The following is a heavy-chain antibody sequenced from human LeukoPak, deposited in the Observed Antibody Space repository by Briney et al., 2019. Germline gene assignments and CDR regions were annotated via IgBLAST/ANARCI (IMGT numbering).Heavy chain of an antibody. CDR1: GGSLSSSSTSY. Sequence: SETLSLTCTVSGGSLSSSSTSYWGWIRQPPGKGLQWIGSMNYGGTSHYNPSLKSRVTISVDTSKNQFSLKLSSVTAADTAVYYCASRYSSGWNFDYWGQGTLVTVSS. J-gene: IGHJ4*02. D-gene: IGHD6-19*01. CDR2: MNYGGTS. CDR3: ASRYSSGWNFDY. V-gene: IGHV4-39*01.